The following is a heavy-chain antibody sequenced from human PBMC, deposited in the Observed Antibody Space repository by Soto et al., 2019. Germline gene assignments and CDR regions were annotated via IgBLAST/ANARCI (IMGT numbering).Heavy chain of an antibody. CDR1: GFTFSSNY. D-gene: IGHD2-15*01. CDR2: IYSGGST. V-gene: IGHV3-53*04. CDR3: ARGPGGGFVDY. J-gene: IGHJ4*02. Sequence: GGSLRLSCAASGFTFSSNYMSWVRQAPGKGLEWVSVIYSGGSTYYADSVKGRFTISRHNSKNTLYLQMNSLRAEDTAVYYCARGPGGGFVDYWGQGTLVTVSS.